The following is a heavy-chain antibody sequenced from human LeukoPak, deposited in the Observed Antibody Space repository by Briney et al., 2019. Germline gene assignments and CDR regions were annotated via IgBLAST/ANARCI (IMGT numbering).Heavy chain of an antibody. CDR1: GGSISSSSHY. V-gene: IGHV4-39*01. CDR3: ARHKAYSDYVSD. J-gene: IGHJ4*02. CDR2: VYYNGDT. Sequence: SETLSLTCTVSGGSISSSSHYWGWIRHPPGQGLEWIGSVYYNGDTYYTPYLKSRAITAAETSRNQFSLRLSSVTAADMAVYYCARHKAYSDYVSDWGQGTLVTVSS. D-gene: IGHD4-11*01.